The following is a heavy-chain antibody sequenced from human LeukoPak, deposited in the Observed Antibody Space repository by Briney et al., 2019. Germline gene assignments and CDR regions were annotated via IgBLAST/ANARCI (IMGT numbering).Heavy chain of an antibody. V-gene: IGHV3-66*04. CDR1: EFTVSSNP. CDR3: VRQYTNSGAHRN. D-gene: IGHD6-13*01. CDR2: IFSGGNT. Sequence: PGGSLRLSCAASEFTVSSNPMSWVRQAPGKGLEWVSIIFSGGNTYYADSVKGRFTISRDNSNNTLYLQMNSLRVEDTAVYYCVRQYTNSGAHRNWGQGTLVTVSS. J-gene: IGHJ4*02.